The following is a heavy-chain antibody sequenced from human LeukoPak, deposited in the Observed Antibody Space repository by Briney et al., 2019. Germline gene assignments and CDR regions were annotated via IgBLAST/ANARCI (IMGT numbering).Heavy chain of an antibody. CDR2: MNPNSGNT. CDR1: GYTFSSYD. V-gene: IGHV1-8*01. J-gene: IGHJ5*02. Sequence: AASVNVSCKASGYTFSSYDINWVRQATGQGLEWMGWMNPNSGNTGYAQKFQGRVTMTRNTSISTAYMELSSLRSEDKAVYYCARVRVRGYHWFDPWGQGTLVTVSS. D-gene: IGHD3-10*01. CDR3: ARVRVRGYHWFDP.